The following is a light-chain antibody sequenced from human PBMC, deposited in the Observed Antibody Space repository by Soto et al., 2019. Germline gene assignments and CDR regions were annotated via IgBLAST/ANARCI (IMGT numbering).Light chain of an antibody. V-gene: IGLV3-21*02. CDR1: NMGSKS. CDR3: QVWDSSSDHYV. Sequence: SYEPTQPPSVSLAPGHTGRVTCGGNNMGSKSVHWHKQKPGQAPVLVGYGDSDRPSRIPERLSGCNSGYTATLTNSRVEARDEAEYYCQVWDSSSDHYVFGTGTKVTVL. CDR2: GDS. J-gene: IGLJ1*01.